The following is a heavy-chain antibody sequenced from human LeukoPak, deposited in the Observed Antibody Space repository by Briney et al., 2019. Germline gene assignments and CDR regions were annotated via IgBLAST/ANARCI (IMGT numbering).Heavy chain of an antibody. Sequence: GGSLRRSCAASGFTFSSYWMHWVRQAPGKGLVWVSRINSDGSSTSYADSVKGRFTISRDNAKNTLYLQMNSLRAEDTAVYYCASHWDRVGIAGLHDYYGMDVWGQGTTVTVSS. CDR2: INSDGSST. D-gene: IGHD6-13*01. J-gene: IGHJ6*02. CDR1: GFTFSSYW. V-gene: IGHV3-74*01. CDR3: ASHWDRVGIAGLHDYYGMDV.